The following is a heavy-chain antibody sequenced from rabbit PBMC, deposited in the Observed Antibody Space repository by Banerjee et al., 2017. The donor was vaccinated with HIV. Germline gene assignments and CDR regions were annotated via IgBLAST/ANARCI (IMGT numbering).Heavy chain of an antibody. CDR3: ARDYAGSSYGDYFNL. CDR1: GIDFSSYYH. J-gene: IGHJ4*01. CDR2: IYSDTGST. Sequence: QEQLVESGGGLVQPEGSLTLTCTASGIDFSSYYHMCWVRQAPGKGLEWIGRIYSDTGSTYYANWAKGRFTISKTSSTTVTLQMTSLTAADTATYFCARDYAGSSYGDYFNLWGPGTLVTVS. V-gene: IGHV1S45*01. D-gene: IGHD8-1*01.